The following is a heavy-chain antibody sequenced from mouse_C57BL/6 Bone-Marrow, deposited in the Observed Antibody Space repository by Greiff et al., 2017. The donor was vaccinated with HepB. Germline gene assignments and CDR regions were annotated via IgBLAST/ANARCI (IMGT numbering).Heavy chain of an antibody. V-gene: IGHV1-20*01. CDR3: ARALYYGSPFAY. J-gene: IGHJ3*01. CDR1: GYSFTGYF. Sequence: VQLQQSGPELVKPGDSVKISCKASGYSFTGYFMNWVMQSHGKSLEWIGRINPYNGDTFYNQKLKGKATLTVDKSSSTAHMELRSLTSEDSAVYYCARALYYGSPFAYWGQGTLVTVSA. D-gene: IGHD1-1*01. CDR2: INPYNGDT.